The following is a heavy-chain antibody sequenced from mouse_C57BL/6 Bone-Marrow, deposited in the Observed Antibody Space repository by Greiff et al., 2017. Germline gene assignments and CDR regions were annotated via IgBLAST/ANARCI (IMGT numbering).Heavy chain of an antibody. CDR1: GFTFSSYG. Sequence: EVHLVESGGDLVKPGGSLQLSCAASGFTFSSYGMSWVRQTPDTRLEWVATISSGGSYTYYPDSVKGRFTISRDNAKNTLYLQMSSLKSEDTAMYYCARQGYRSYFDYWGQGTTLTVSS. D-gene: IGHD2-12*01. J-gene: IGHJ2*01. CDR2: ISSGGSYT. CDR3: ARQGYRSYFDY. V-gene: IGHV5-6*01.